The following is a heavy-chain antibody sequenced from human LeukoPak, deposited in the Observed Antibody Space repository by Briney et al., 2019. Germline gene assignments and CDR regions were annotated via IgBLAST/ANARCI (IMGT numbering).Heavy chain of an antibody. J-gene: IGHJ6*03. CDR3: ARDGWGDIVVVPAAIPEYYYYYMDV. V-gene: IGHV1-46*01. CDR2: INPSGGST. CDR1: GYTFTSYY. Sequence: ASVKVSCKASGYTFTSYYMHWVRQAPGQGLEWMGIINPSGGSTSYAQKFEGRVTMTRDTSTSTVYMELSSLRSEDTAVYYCARDGWGDIVVVPAAIPEYYYYYMDVWGKGTTVTISS. D-gene: IGHD2-2*01.